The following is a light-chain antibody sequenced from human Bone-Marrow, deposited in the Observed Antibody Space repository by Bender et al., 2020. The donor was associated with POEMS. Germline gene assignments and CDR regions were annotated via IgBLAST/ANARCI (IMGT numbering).Light chain of an antibody. CDR1: SSDVGDYKS. J-gene: IGLJ3*02. Sequence: QSALTQPASVSGSPGQSITISCTGISSDVGDYKSVSWYQQHPGKAPKLIIYDVTNRPSGISNRFSGSKSGNTASLTISGLQAEDEADYYCCSYAGSSTGVFGGGTKLTVL. CDR3: CSYAGSSTGV. CDR2: DVT. V-gene: IGLV2-14*03.